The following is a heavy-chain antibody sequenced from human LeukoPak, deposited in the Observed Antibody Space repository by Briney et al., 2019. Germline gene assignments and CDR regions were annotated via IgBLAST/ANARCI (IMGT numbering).Heavy chain of an antibody. CDR2: IYYSGST. V-gene: IGHV4-39*01. CDR1: GGSISSSSYY. D-gene: IGHD6-13*01. Sequence: PSETLSLTCTVSGGSISSSSYYWGWIRQPPGKGLEWIGSIYYSGSTYYNPSLKSRVTISVDTSKNQFSLKLSSVTAADTAVYYCARRGIAAAGPDYWGQGTLVTVSS. J-gene: IGHJ4*02. CDR3: ARRGIAAAGPDY.